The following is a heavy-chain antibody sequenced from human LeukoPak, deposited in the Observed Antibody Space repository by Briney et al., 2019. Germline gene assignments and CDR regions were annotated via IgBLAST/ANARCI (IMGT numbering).Heavy chain of an antibody. D-gene: IGHD6-19*01. CDR2: INIDGSST. V-gene: IGHV3-74*01. CDR3: ARASGGWSPFDY. CDR1: GFTFTSYW. Sequence: GGSLRLSCAASGFTFTSYWMHWVRQAPGKGLVWVSRINIDGSSTSYADSVKGRFTISRDNAKNTLYLPMNRLRAEDTAVSYCARASGGWSPFDYWGQGALVTVSS. J-gene: IGHJ4*02.